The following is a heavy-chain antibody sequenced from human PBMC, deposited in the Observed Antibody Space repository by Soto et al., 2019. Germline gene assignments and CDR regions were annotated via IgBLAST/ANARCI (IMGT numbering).Heavy chain of an antibody. CDR2: IYYSGST. CDR3: ARGSPVATKMGYFDY. CDR1: GGSISSYY. J-gene: IGHJ4*02. V-gene: IGHV4-59*01. D-gene: IGHD5-12*01. Sequence: QVQLQESGPGLVKPSETLSLTCTVSGGSISSYYWSWIRQPPGKGLEWIGYIYYSGSTNYNPSLKSRVTISVDTSKNQFSLKLSSVTAADTAVYYCARGSPVATKMGYFDYWGQGTLVTVSS.